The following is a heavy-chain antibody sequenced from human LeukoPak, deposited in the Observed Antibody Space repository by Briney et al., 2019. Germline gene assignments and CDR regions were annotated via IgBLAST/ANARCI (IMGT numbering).Heavy chain of an antibody. V-gene: IGHV3-66*02. CDR2: IYGGGST. Sequence: GGSLRLSCAASGFTFSSYAMSWVRQAPGKGLEWVSIIYGGGSTYYADSVKGRFTISRDNSKNTLYLQMNSLRAEDTAVFYCARERDCSSTSCRSDAFDLWGQGTMVTVSS. D-gene: IGHD2-2*01. CDR3: ARERDCSSTSCRSDAFDL. J-gene: IGHJ3*01. CDR1: GFTFSSYA.